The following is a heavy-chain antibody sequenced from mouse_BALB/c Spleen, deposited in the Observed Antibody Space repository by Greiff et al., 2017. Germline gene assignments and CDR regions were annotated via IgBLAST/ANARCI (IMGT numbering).Heavy chain of an antibody. CDR1: GFTFSSYT. Sequence: EVKVEESGGGLVQPGGSLKLSCAASGFTFSSYTMSWVRQTPEKRLEWVAYISNGGGSTYYPDTVKGRFTISRDNAKNTLYLQMSSLKSEDTAMYYCARPGGNYRYYAMDYWGQGTSVTVSS. CDR2: ISNGGGST. CDR3: ARPGGNYRYYAMDY. V-gene: IGHV5-12-2*01. D-gene: IGHD2-1*01. J-gene: IGHJ4*01.